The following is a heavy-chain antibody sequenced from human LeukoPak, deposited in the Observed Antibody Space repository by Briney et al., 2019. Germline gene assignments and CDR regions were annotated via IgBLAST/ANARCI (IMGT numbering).Heavy chain of an antibody. CDR3: AREGLRGFDY. D-gene: IGHD3-16*01. Sequence: GGSLRLSCAVSGFTFRSYWMSWVRQALGGGLEWVANINQDGSEKYYVDSVKGRFTISRDNAKNSLYLQMNSLRAEDTAVYYCAREGLRGFDYWGQGTLVTVSS. V-gene: IGHV3-7*03. J-gene: IGHJ4*02. CDR1: GFTFRSYW. CDR2: INQDGSEK.